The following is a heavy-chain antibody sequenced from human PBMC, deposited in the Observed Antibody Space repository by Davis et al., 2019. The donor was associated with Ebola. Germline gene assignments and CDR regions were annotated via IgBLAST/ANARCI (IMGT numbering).Heavy chain of an antibody. Sequence: SETLSLTCTVSGGSISSYYWSWIRQPPGKGLEWIGYIYYSGSTNYNPSLKSRVTISVDTSKNQFSLKLSSVTAADTAVYYCARDLWNDWGVGYWGQGTLVTVSS. V-gene: IGHV4-59*01. CDR1: GGSISSYY. J-gene: IGHJ4*02. CDR3: ARDLWNDWGVGY. CDR2: IYYSGST. D-gene: IGHD1-1*01.